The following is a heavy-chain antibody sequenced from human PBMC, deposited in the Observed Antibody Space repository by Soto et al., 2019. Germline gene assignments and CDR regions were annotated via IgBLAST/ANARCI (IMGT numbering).Heavy chain of an antibody. D-gene: IGHD1-26*01. Sequence: GGSLRLSCAASGFTFSSYSMNWVRQAPGKGLEWVSFITTSSSTIYYADSVKGRFTISRDNAKNSLYLQMNSLRDEDTAVYYCARDVLSWELLADYWGQGTLVTVSS. CDR3: ARDVLSWELLADY. V-gene: IGHV3-48*02. CDR2: ITTSSSTI. CDR1: GFTFSSYS. J-gene: IGHJ4*02.